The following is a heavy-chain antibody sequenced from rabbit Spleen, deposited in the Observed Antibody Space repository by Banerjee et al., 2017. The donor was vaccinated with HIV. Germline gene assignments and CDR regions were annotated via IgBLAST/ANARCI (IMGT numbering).Heavy chain of an antibody. V-gene: IGHV1S47*01. D-gene: IGHD1-1*01. CDR2: IYPITETT. CDR3: AREDVGGSVSL. J-gene: IGHJ4*01. Sequence: QEQLVESGGGLVQPGGSLKLSCKASGFDFSAYGMTWVRQAPGKGLEWIGIIYPITETTYYANWVNGRFTISSDNAQNTVDLQMNSLTAADTATYFCAREDVGGSVSLWGPGTLVTVS. CDR1: GFDFSAYG.